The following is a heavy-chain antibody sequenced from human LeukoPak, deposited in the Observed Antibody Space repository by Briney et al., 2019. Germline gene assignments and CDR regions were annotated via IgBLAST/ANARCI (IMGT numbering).Heavy chain of an antibody. D-gene: IGHD3-22*01. V-gene: IGHV4-34*01. CDR2: INHSGST. J-gene: IGHJ4*02. CDR1: GGSFSGYH. Sequence: PSETLSLTCAVYGGSFSGYHWSWIRQPPGKGLEWIGEINHSGSTNYNPSLKSRVTISVDTSKNQFSLKLSSVTAADTAVYYCARRYYYDSSGYYYFDYWGQGTLVTVSS. CDR3: ARRYYYDSSGYYYFDY.